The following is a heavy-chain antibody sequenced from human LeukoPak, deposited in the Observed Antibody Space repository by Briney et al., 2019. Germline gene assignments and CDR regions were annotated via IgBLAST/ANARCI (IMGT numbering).Heavy chain of an antibody. CDR2: LYNIGST. V-gene: IGHV4-59*01. CDR1: GNSIRGFY. D-gene: IGHD1-26*01. Sequence: PSETLSLSCTVSGNSIRGFYWSWIRQSPGKGLEWIGYLYNIGSTNYNPSLKSRVSISEDTSKNQFSLKLNSVTAADTAVYYCARGSGANTPFPLDYWGQGTLVTVSS. CDR3: ARGSGANTPFPLDY. J-gene: IGHJ4*02.